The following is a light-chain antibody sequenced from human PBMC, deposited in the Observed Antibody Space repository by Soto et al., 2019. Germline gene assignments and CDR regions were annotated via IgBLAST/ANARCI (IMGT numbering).Light chain of an antibody. CDR1: ESVHRN. J-gene: IGKJ3*01. Sequence: EVVMTQSPATLSVSPGERVTLSCRASESVHRNLAWYQQKPGQGPSLLIYYASTRATGVPDRFTGSGSGTAFTLTISSLQSGDFVVYHCQHYSNWPPTFGPGTKVEIK. CDR2: YAS. CDR3: QHYSNWPPT. V-gene: IGKV3-15*01.